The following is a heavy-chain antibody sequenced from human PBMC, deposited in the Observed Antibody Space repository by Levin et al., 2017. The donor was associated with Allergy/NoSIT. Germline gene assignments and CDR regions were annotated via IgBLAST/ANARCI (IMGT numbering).Heavy chain of an antibody. CDR1: GFTFRNYW. Sequence: ETLSLTCVGSGFTFRNYWMSWVRQAPGKGLEWVANIKEDGTEENYVDSVKGRFTISRDNAKNSLYLQMNSHRAEDRAVYYCARMQSSSWYAEYFQHWGQGTLVTVSS. V-gene: IGHV3-7*01. CDR2: IKEDGTEE. D-gene: IGHD6-13*01. J-gene: IGHJ1*01. CDR3: ARMQSSSWYAEYFQH.